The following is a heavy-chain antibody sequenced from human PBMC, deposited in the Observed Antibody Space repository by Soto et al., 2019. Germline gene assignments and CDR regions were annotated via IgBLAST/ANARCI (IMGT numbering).Heavy chain of an antibody. CDR3: ARDVTRLDV. J-gene: IGHJ6*02. CDR1: GGTNYA. CDR2: IIPRFGSS. V-gene: IGHV1-69*12. Sequence: QVQLVQSGAEVRKPGSSVKVSCKASGGTNYAITWVRQAPGQGLEWMGGIIPRFGSSTYAQKFQGRVTLTADESTSTVYMELRSLRSEATAVYYCARDVTRLDVWGQGTTVTVSS.